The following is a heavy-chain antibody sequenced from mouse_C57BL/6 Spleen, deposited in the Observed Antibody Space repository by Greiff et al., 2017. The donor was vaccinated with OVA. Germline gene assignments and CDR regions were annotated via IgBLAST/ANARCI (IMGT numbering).Heavy chain of an antibody. J-gene: IGHJ4*01. V-gene: IGHV3-6*01. CDR1: GYSITSGYY. Sequence: EVQLQQSGPGLVKPSQSLSLTCSVTGYSITSGYYWNWLRQFPGNKLEWMGYISYDGSNNYNPSLKNRISITRDTSKNQFFLKLNSVTTEDTATYYCARGYYYGSDYAMDYWGQGTSVTVSS. D-gene: IGHD1-1*01. CDR2: ISYDGSN. CDR3: ARGYYYGSDYAMDY.